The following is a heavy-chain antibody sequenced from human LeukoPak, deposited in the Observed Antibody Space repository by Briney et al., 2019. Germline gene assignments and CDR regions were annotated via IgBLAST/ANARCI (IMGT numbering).Heavy chain of an antibody. D-gene: IGHD6-19*01. CDR3: ARGLSIAVAGARGLYFDL. CDR1: GGSISSYY. J-gene: IGHJ2*01. CDR2: IYTSGST. V-gene: IGHV4-4*07. Sequence: SETLSLTCTVSGGSISSYYWSWIRQPAGKGLEWIGRIYTSGSTNYNPSLKSRVTISVDTSKNQFSLKLSSVTAADTAVYYCARGLSIAVAGARGLYFDLWGRGTLVTVSS.